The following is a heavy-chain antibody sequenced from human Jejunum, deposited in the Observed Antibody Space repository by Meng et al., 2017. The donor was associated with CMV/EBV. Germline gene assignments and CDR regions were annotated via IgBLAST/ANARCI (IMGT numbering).Heavy chain of an antibody. CDR2: INHSGST. CDR1: GGSFSSYY. Sequence: QGHQQQWGAGLLKPSETLSLTCGVYGGSFSSYYWSRIRQPPGKGREWIAEINHSGSTNYNPSLKSRVTISLDTSNSHFSLKLTSVTAADTAVYFCARGGGDPIRGVLPFDYWGQGTLVTVSS. V-gene: IGHV4-34*01. D-gene: IGHD2-21*01. J-gene: IGHJ4*02. CDR3: ARGGGDPIRGVLPFDY.